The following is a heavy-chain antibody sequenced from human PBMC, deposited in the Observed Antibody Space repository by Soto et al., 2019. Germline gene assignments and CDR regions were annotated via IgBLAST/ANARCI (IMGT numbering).Heavy chain of an antibody. J-gene: IGHJ4*02. Sequence: GGSLRLSCTASGFSFADYAIIWFRQAPGKGPEWVGQITSKRYGGASEYAASVKGRFTISRDDSRSIAYLQMNSLIIDDTAVYHCSRLPRNNRGFPFDYWGQGTPVTVSS. D-gene: IGHD3-10*01. CDR3: SRLPRNNRGFPFDY. CDR2: ITSKRYGGAS. V-gene: IGHV3-49*03. CDR1: GFSFADYA.